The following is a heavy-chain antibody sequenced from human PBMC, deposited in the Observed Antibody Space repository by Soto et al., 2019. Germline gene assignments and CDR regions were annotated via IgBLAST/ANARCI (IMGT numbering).Heavy chain of an antibody. CDR2: IYYSGST. CDR3: ARERHDYYDSSGYLDY. D-gene: IGHD3-22*01. CDR1: GCSLSSGGYY. V-gene: IGHV4-31*03. Sequence: ASETLSLTCTVSGCSLSSGGYYWSWVRQHPGKGLEWIGYIYYSGSTYYSPSLKSRVTISVDASKNQFSLKLSSVTAADTAVYYCARERHDYYDSSGYLDYWGQGTLVTVSS. J-gene: IGHJ4*02.